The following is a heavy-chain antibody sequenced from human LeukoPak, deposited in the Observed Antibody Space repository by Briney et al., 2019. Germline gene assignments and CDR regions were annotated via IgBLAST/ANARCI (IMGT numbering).Heavy chain of an antibody. CDR3: ARGPFDILTLPPDY. CDR2: ISAYNGNT. D-gene: IGHD3-9*01. CDR1: GYTFTSYG. V-gene: IGHV1-18*01. J-gene: IGHJ4*02. Sequence: ASVKVSCKGSGYTFTSYGISWVRQAPGQGLEWMGWISAYNGNTNYAQKLQGRVTMTTDTSTSTAYMELRSLRSDDTAVYYCARGPFDILTLPPDYWGQGTLVTVSS.